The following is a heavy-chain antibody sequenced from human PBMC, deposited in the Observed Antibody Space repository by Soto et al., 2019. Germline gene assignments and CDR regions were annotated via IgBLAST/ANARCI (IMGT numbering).Heavy chain of an antibody. CDR1: GYTFTSYG. CDR2: ISAYNGNT. D-gene: IGHD3-9*01. Sequence: QVQLVQSGAEVKKPGASVKVSCKASGYTFTSYGISWVRQAPGQGLEWMGWISAYNGNTNYAQKLQGRVTMTTGTSTSTAYMELRSLRSDDTAVYYCARDLLYDILTGYYHFDYWGQGTLVTVSS. V-gene: IGHV1-18*01. CDR3: ARDLLYDILTGYYHFDY. J-gene: IGHJ4*02.